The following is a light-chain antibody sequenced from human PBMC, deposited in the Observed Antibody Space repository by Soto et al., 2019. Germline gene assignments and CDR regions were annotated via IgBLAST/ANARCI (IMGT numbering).Light chain of an antibody. V-gene: IGKV1-5*01. CDR3: QQVKTYPRT. CDR1: QNIGSW. Sequence: DIQMTQFPSTLSASVGDIVTITFRASQNIGSWLAWYQQKPGKAPKVLIYDASALPRGVPSRFSGSGSGTKFTLTIASLQPDDFATYYCQQVKTYPRTFGGGTKVDIK. CDR2: DAS. J-gene: IGKJ4*01.